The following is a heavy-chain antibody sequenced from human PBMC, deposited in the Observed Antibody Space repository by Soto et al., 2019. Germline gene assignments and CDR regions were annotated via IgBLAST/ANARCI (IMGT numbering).Heavy chain of an antibody. CDR1: SRSVRSGSYY. D-gene: IGHD1-26*01. Sequence: PLTGDGFSRSVRSGSYYWIRFPHPPEKGLEWIGSIYYSGSTYYNPSIQSRVTISVDTSKNQFSLKLSSVTAADTAVYYCASVLWETTYYDF. J-gene: IGHJ6*03. V-gene: IGHV4-39*01. CDR3: ASVLWETTYYDF. CDR2: IYYSGST.